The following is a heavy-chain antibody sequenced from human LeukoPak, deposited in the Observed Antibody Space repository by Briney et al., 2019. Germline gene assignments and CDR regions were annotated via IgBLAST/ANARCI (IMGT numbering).Heavy chain of an antibody. CDR1: GFTFSSYG. CDR2: ISYDGSNK. D-gene: IGHD3-10*01. Sequence: PGRSLRLSCAASGFTFSSYGMHWVRQAPGKGLEWVAVISYDGSNKYYADSVKGRFTISRDNSKNTLYLQMNSLRAEDTAVYYCAKVQSSYGSGSYYDYWGQGTLVTVSS. CDR3: AKVQSSYGSGSYYDY. J-gene: IGHJ4*02. V-gene: IGHV3-30*18.